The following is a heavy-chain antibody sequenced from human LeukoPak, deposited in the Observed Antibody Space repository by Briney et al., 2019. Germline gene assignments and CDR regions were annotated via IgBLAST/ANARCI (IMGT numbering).Heavy chain of an antibody. D-gene: IGHD2-2*01. V-gene: IGHV3-48*01. CDR2: ISSSSSTI. Sequence: GGSLRPSCAASGFTFSSYSMNWVRQAPGKGLEWVSYISSSSSTIYYADSVKGRFTISRDNAKNSLYLQMNSLRAEDTAVYYCARDSSDIVVVPAAMSDAFDIWGQGTMVTVSS. CDR3: ARDSSDIVVVPAAMSDAFDI. CDR1: GFTFSSYS. J-gene: IGHJ3*02.